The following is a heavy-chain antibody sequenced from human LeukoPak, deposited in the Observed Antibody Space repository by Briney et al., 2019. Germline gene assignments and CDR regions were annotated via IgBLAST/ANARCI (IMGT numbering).Heavy chain of an antibody. D-gene: IGHD3-22*01. CDR1: GFTFTTYA. J-gene: IGHJ4*02. V-gene: IGHV3-23*01. CDR3: ARDHKAYYYDSSGNFDY. Sequence: GSLRLSCAASGFTFTTYAMSWVRQAPGKGLEWVSAISGSGNSKYYGDSVKGRFTISRDNSKNTLYLQMNSLRAEDTAVYYCARDHKAYYYDSSGNFDYWGQGTLVTVSS. CDR2: ISGSGNSK.